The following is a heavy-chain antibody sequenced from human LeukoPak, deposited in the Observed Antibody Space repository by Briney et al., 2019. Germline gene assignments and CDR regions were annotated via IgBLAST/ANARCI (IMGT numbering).Heavy chain of an antibody. D-gene: IGHD6-13*01. V-gene: IGHV3-23*01. CDR3: AKDHSSSWYTN. CDR1: GGSFSGYY. Sequence: RASETLSLTCAVYGGSFSGYYWSWIRQPPGKGLEWVSAISGSGGSTYYADSVKGRFTISRDNSKNTLYLQMNSLRAEDTAVYYCAKDHSSSWYTNWGQGTLVTVSS. J-gene: IGHJ4*02. CDR2: ISGSGGST.